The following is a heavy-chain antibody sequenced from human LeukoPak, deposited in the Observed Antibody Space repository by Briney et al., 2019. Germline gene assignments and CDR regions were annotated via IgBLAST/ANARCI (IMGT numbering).Heavy chain of an antibody. V-gene: IGHV1-2*02. CDR1: GYTFTGYY. CDR3: ARVQVGDYDFWSDQTWFDP. J-gene: IGHJ5*02. Sequence: ASVKVSCKASGYTFTGYYMHWVRQAPGQGLEWMGWINPNSGGTNYAQKFQGRVTMTRDTSISTAYMELSRLRSDDTAVYYCARVQVGDYDFWSDQTWFDPWGQGTLVTVSS. D-gene: IGHD3-3*01. CDR2: INPNSGGT.